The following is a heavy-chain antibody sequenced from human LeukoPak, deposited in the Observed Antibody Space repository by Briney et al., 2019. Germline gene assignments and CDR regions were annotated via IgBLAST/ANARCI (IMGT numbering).Heavy chain of an antibody. CDR3: ARDPGIAARPGGWFDP. Sequence: GGSLRLSCAASGFTFSDYYMSWIRQAPGKGLEWVSYISSSGSTIYYADSVKGRFTISRDNAKNSLYLQMNSLRAEGTAVYYCARDPGIAARPGGWFDPWGQGTLVTVSS. J-gene: IGHJ5*02. D-gene: IGHD6-6*01. V-gene: IGHV3-11*01. CDR2: ISSSGSTI. CDR1: GFTFSDYY.